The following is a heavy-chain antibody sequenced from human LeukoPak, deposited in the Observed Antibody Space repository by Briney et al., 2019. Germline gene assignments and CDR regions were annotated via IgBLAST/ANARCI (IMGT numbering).Heavy chain of an antibody. CDR1: GDSVSSNSAA. J-gene: IGHJ4*02. Sequence: SQTLSPTCAISGDSVSSNSAAWNWIRQSPSRGLEWLGRTYYRSKWFNHYAVSVNSRIVIKPDTSKNQVSLQVTSVTPEDTAVYYCARLYYDSETYYFDFWGQGTLVTVSS. V-gene: IGHV6-1*01. D-gene: IGHD3-16*01. CDR2: TYYRSKWFN. CDR3: ARLYYDSETYYFDF.